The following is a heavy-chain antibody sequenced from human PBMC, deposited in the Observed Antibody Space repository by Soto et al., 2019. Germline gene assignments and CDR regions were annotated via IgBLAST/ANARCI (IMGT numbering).Heavy chain of an antibody. CDR3: AVAVAGPTAIGY. V-gene: IGHV3-74*01. D-gene: IGHD6-19*01. CDR1: GFPFSSFW. J-gene: IGHJ4*02. Sequence: EVQLVESGGGLVQPGGSLGLSCAASGFPFSSFWMHWVRQAPGKGRGWVSRINSGGSSTSYADSVKGRFSSSRDHAQNTRYLQMNSRRAEDTAVYYCAVAVAGPTAIGYWGQGTLVTVSS. CDR2: INSGGSST.